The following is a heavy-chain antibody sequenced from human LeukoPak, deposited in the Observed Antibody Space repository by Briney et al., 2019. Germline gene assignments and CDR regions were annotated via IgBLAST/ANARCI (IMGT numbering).Heavy chain of an antibody. CDR2: VYGGGDTK. Sequence: GESLKISCVASGFIFSNNAMNWVRQAPGKGLEWVAAVYGGGDTKYYADSVKGRFTISRDNSKSTLYLQMNSLKAEDTAVYYCAKTAMIKIIIKSYPKGLHYWGQGTLVTVSS. CDR1: GFIFSNNA. J-gene: IGHJ4*02. CDR3: AKTAMIKIIIKSYPKGLHY. D-gene: IGHD3-16*01. V-gene: IGHV3-23*01.